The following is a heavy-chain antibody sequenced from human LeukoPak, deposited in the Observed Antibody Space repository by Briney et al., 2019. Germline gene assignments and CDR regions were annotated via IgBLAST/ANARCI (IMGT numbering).Heavy chain of an antibody. CDR3: ARSCCAYSSSWTNPLDY. D-gene: IGHD6-13*01. CDR2: ISVYSCNT. J-gene: IGHJ4*02. CDR1: GYTFTSYV. V-gene: IGHV1-18*01. Sequence: ASVKVSCKASGYTFTSYVITWVRQAPGQGLEWMGWISVYSCNTNYVQKLQGRVTMTTDTSTSTAYMELRSLRSDDTAVYYCARSCCAYSSSWTNPLDYWGQGTLVTVSS.